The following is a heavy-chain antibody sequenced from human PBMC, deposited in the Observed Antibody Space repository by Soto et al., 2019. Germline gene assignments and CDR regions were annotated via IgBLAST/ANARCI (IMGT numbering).Heavy chain of an antibody. J-gene: IGHJ6*01. CDR3: AKEDCSGGSCRNPRSPYYYYYGMDV. CDR1: GVAFSSYD. Sequence: GGPLRLSCAASGVAFSSYDMSWVRQAPGKGLEWVSAISGSGGSTYYADSAKGRFTISRDNSKNTLYLQMNSLRAEDTAVYYCAKEDCSGGSCRNPRSPYYYYYGMDVW. V-gene: IGHV3-23*01. D-gene: IGHD2-15*01. CDR2: ISGSGGST.